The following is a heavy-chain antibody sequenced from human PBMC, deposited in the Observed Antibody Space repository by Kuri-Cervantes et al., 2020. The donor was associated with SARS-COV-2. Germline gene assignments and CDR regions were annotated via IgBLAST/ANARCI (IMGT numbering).Heavy chain of an antibody. Sequence: GESLKISCAASGFTFSGHWIHWVRQAPGKGLVWVSRINPDGSYTNNAESVKGRFTLSRDNAKNSLYLQMNSLRAEDTAVYYCASNVMAGTNYYYYGMDVWGQGTTVTVSS. CDR2: INPDGSYT. D-gene: IGHD6-19*01. CDR3: ASNVMAGTNYYYYGMDV. J-gene: IGHJ6*02. CDR1: GFTFSGHW. V-gene: IGHV3-74*01.